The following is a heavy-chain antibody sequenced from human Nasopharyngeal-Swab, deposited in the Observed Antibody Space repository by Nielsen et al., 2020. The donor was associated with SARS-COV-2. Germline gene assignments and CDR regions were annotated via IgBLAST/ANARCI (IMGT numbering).Heavy chain of an antibody. D-gene: IGHD1-1*01. V-gene: IGHV4-34*01. Sequence: IRQPPGKGLEWIGEINHSGSTNYNPSHKSRVTISVLTSKNHFSLKLTSVTAADTAVYYCARRRDDGGMDVWGQGTAVTVSS. J-gene: IGHJ6*02. CDR3: ARRRDDGGMDV. CDR2: INHSGST.